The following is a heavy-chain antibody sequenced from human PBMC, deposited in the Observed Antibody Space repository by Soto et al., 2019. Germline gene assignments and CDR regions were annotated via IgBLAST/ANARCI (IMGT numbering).Heavy chain of an antibody. CDR3: ARDLLAGDF. J-gene: IGHJ4*02. Sequence: QVQLVQSGAEVKKPGASVKVSCRASGYTFTNYYIHWVRQAPGQGLERMAIINPMSGSTNYAQNFQGRVTLTMDTSTTTVYMDLSSLRFEDTAVYFCARDLLAGDFWGQGTLVTVSS. CDR2: INPMSGST. D-gene: IGHD3-10*01. V-gene: IGHV1-46*01. CDR1: GYTFTNYY.